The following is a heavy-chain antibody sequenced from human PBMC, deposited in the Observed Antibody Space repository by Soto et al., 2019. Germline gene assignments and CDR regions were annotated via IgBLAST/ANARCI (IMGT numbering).Heavy chain of an antibody. V-gene: IGHV1-46*01. Sequence: GASVKVSCKASGYTFTSYYMHWVRQAPGQGLEWMGIINPSGGGTSYAQKFQGRVTMTRDTSTSTVYMELSSLRSEDTAVYYCARECIYYYYDSSGYDLERTRPNGMDVWGQGTTVTVSS. CDR3: ARECIYYYYDSSGYDLERTRPNGMDV. CDR2: INPSGGGT. J-gene: IGHJ6*02. D-gene: IGHD3-22*01. CDR1: GYTFTSYY.